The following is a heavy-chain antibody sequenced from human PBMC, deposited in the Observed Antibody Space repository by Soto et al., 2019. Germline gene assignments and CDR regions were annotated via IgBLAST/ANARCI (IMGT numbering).Heavy chain of an antibody. V-gene: IGHV3-21*01. CDR1: GFTFSSYS. Sequence: GGSLRLSCAASGFTFSSYSMNWVRQAPGKWLEWVSSISSSSSYIYYADSVKGRFTISRDNAKNSLYLQMNSLRAEDTAVYYCARYDYSSTTPAWGQGTLVTAPQ. CDR3: ARYDYSSTTPA. D-gene: IGHD6-13*01. CDR2: ISSSSSYI. J-gene: IGHJ5*02.